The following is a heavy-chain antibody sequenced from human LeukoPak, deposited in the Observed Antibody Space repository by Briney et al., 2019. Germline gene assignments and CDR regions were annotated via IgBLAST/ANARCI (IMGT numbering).Heavy chain of an antibody. CDR3: ARDYCSGGSCYSAY. CDR1: GYTFTSYG. V-gene: IGHV1-18*01. CDR2: ISAYNGNT. J-gene: IGHJ4*02. D-gene: IGHD2-15*01. Sequence: ASVKVSCKASGYTFTSYGISWVRQAPGQGLEWMGWISAYNGNTNYAQKLQGRVSMTTDTSTSTAYMELRSLRSDDTAVYYCARDYCSGGSCYSAYWGQGTLVTVSS.